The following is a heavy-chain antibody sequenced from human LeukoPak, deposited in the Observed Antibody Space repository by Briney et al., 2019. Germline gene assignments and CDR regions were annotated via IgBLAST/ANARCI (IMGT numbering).Heavy chain of an antibody. Sequence: GGSLRLSCTASGFTFTSYYMNWVRQAPGKGLEWVSTISGGGGSTYYADSVKGRFTISRDNSKNTLYLQVNSLRAEDTAVYYCAKGGKWDVTPFDYWGQGTLVTVSS. CDR3: AKGGKWDVTPFDY. CDR1: GFTFTSYY. J-gene: IGHJ4*02. D-gene: IGHD1-26*01. CDR2: ISGGGGST. V-gene: IGHV3-23*01.